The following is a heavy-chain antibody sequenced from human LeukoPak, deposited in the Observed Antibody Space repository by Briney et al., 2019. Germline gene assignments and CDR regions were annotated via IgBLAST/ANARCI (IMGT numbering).Heavy chain of an antibody. CDR1: GDSISSDY. CDR2: VYYSGST. Sequence: SETLSLTCTVSGDSISSDYWSWIRQSPGKGLEWIGYVYYSGSTNYNPSLKSRVTISIDTSKSQFSLELSSVTAADTAVYYCARCYACNRIDYWGQGTLVTVSS. CDR3: ARCYACNRIDY. J-gene: IGHJ4*02. D-gene: IGHD3-16*01. V-gene: IGHV4-59*08.